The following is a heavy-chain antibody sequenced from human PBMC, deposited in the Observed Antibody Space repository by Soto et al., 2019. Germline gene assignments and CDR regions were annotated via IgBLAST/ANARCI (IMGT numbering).Heavy chain of an antibody. Sequence: ETLSLTCTGSGGSISSYYWSWIRQPPGKGLEWIGYIYFRGTTNYNPSLKSRVTMSADTSKNQFSLKLNSVTAADTAVYYCARMNYYDTSGYPFDYWGQGMMVTVSS. J-gene: IGHJ4*02. D-gene: IGHD3-22*01. V-gene: IGHV4-59*01. CDR2: IYFRGTT. CDR1: GGSISSYY. CDR3: ARMNYYDTSGYPFDY.